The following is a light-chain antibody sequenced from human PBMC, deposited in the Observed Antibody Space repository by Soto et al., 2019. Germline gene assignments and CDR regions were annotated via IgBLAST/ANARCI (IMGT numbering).Light chain of an antibody. CDR3: SSFAGSYSPYV. V-gene: IGLV2-8*01. J-gene: IGLJ1*01. CDR1: YSDIGAYNY. CDR2: QVN. Sequence: QSALTQPPSASGSPGQSVTIPCTGTYSDIGAYNYVSWYQQHPGKAPKVIIYQVNKRPSGVPDRFSGSKSANTASLTVSGLRPEDEADYFCSSFAGSYSPYVFGTGTKVTVL.